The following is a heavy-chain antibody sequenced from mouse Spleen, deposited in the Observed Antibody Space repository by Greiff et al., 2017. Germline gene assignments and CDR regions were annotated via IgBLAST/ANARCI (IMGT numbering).Heavy chain of an antibody. V-gene: IGHV1-72*01. J-gene: IGHJ3*01. Sequence: QVQLKQPGAELVKPGASVKLSCKASGYTFTSYWMHWVKQRPGRGLEWIGRIDPNSGGTKYNEKFKSKATLTVDKPSSTAYMQLSSLTSEDSAVYYCARTTYYSNYWFAYWGQGTLVTVSA. CDR2: IDPNSGGT. D-gene: IGHD2-5*01. CDR1: GYTFTSYW. CDR3: ARTTYYSNYWFAY.